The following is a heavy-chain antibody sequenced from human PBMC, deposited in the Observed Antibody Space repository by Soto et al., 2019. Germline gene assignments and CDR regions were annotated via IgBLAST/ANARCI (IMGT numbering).Heavy chain of an antibody. CDR2: IWYDGSNK. V-gene: IGHV3-33*01. D-gene: IGHD2-15*01. J-gene: IGHJ6*02. CDR1: GFTFSSYG. Sequence: GGSLRLSCAASGFTFSSYGMHWVRQAPGKGLEWVAVIWYDGSNKYYADSVKGRFTISRDNSKNTLYLQMNSLRAEDTAVYYCARDLRGYCSGGSCLYYYYGMDVWGQGTTVTVSS. CDR3: ARDLRGYCSGGSCLYYYYGMDV.